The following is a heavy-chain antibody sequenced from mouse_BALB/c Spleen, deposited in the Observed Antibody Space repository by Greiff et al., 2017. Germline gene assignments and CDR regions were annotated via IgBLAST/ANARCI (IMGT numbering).Heavy chain of an antibody. J-gene: IGHJ4*01. CDR3: ARNPLSEDAMDY. D-gene: IGHD6-5*01. CDR1: GYSITSGYY. Sequence: EVQLQESGPGLVKPSQSLSLTCSVTGYSITSGYYWNWIRQFPGNKLEWMGYISYDGSNNYNPSLKNRISITRDTSKNQFFLKLNSVTTEDTATYYCARNPLSEDAMDYWGQGTSVTVSS. CDR2: ISYDGSN. V-gene: IGHV3-6*02.